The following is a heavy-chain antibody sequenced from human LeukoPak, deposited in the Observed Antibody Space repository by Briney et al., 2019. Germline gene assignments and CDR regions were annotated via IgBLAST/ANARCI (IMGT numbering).Heavy chain of an antibody. J-gene: IGHJ4*02. D-gene: IGHD3-10*01. V-gene: IGHV5-51*01. CDR1: GYSFSNYW. Sequence: GESLKISCKGSGYSFSNYWIGWVRQIPGKGLEWLAIIYPGDSDTRFSPSFQGEVTISADKSISTAFLQWSSLKATNTPMYTCARRSGHGSGSYYLFDYWGQGTLVTASS. CDR3: ARRSGHGSGSYYLFDY. CDR2: IYPGDSDT.